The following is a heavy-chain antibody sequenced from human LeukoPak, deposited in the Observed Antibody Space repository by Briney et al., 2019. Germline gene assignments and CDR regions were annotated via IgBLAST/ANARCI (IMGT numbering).Heavy chain of an antibody. J-gene: IGHJ4*02. Sequence: SETLSLTCTVSGGSISSYYWSWIRQPPGKGLEWIGYIHYSGSTNYNPSLKSRVTISVDTSKNQFSLKLSSVTAADTAVYYCARRVHYGDYFGYWGQGTLVTVSS. CDR2: IHYSGST. CDR1: GGSISSYY. D-gene: IGHD4-17*01. V-gene: IGHV4-59*12. CDR3: ARRVHYGDYFGY.